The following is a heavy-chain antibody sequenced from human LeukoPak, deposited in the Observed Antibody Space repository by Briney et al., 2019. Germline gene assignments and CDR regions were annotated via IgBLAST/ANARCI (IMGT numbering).Heavy chain of an antibody. D-gene: IGHD6-13*01. CDR1: GDSISSGGYY. CDR3: ARHPTGYSSSWYSRYYYYGMDV. Sequence: PPETLSLTCTVSGDSISSGGYYWSWIRQPPGKGLEWIAYIYYSGSTNYNPSLKSRVTISVDTSKNQFSLKLSSVTAADTAVYYCARHPTGYSSSWYSRYYYYGMDVWGQGTTVTVS. J-gene: IGHJ6*02. V-gene: IGHV4-61*08. CDR2: IYYSGST.